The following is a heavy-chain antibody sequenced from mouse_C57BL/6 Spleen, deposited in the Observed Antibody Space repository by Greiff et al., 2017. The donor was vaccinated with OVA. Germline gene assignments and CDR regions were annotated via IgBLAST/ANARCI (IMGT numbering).Heavy chain of an antibody. CDR3: ASHITTAPWFAY. J-gene: IGHJ3*01. Sequence: QVQLQQSGAELARPGASVKLSCEASGYTFTSYGISWVKQRTGQGLEWIGESYPRSGNTYYNEKFKGKATLTADKSSSTAYMGLRSLTSEDSAVYFCASHITTAPWFAYWGQGTLVTVSA. CDR1: GYTFTSYG. V-gene: IGHV1-81*01. D-gene: IGHD1-1*01. CDR2: SYPRSGNT.